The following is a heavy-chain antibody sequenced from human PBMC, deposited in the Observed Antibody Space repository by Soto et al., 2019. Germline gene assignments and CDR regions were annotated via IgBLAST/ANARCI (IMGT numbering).Heavy chain of an antibody. D-gene: IGHD6-19*01. J-gene: IGHJ4*02. CDR2: IWYDGGNK. Sequence: QVQLVESGGGVVQPGRSLRLSCAASGFNFSSYVMHWVRQAPGKGLEWVAVIWYDGGNKYYADSVKGRFTISRDNSKNTLYLQMNSLRADDTAVYYCARDGQWLPRDGLRSSYYFDYWCQGTLGTVSS. V-gene: IGHV3-33*01. CDR3: ARDGQWLPRDGLRSSYYFDY. CDR1: GFNFSSYV.